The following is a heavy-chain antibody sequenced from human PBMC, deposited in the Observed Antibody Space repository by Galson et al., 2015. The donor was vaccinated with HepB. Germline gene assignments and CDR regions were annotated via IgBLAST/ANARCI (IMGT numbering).Heavy chain of an antibody. CDR1: GVSMDEIY. Sequence: SETLSLTCTVSGVSMDEIYWAWIRQSPGKGLEWIGYISYRGNTNFNPSLRSRVAISVDTSKNYFSLKVTSVTAADTAVYYCATSDWNDAGYFGLWGQGILVTVSS. V-gene: IGHV4-59*08. CDR3: ATSDWNDAGYFGL. D-gene: IGHD1-1*01. CDR2: ISYRGNT. J-gene: IGHJ4*02.